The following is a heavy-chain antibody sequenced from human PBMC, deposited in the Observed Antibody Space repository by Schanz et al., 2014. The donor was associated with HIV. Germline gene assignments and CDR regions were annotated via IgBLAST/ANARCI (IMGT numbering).Heavy chain of an antibody. CDR1: GFNFNSYG. D-gene: IGHD3-3*01. Sequence: QVQLVESGGGVVQPGRSLRLSCVASGFNFNSYGMHWVRQAPGKGLEWVAVISYDGSRKHFADSVKGRFTISRDNSKNTLYLQMKSLRAEDTAVYFCTRGRFLERGGMDVWGQGTAVTVSS. CDR2: ISYDGSRK. CDR3: TRGRFLERGGMDV. V-gene: IGHV3-30*03. J-gene: IGHJ6*02.